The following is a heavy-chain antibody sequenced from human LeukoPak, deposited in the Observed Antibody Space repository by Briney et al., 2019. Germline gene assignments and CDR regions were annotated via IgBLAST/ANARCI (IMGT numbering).Heavy chain of an antibody. J-gene: IGHJ4*02. CDR1: GFTFSDYY. D-gene: IGHD6-13*01. V-gene: IGHV3-23*01. CDR3: AKLMQQLPILDY. Sequence: GGSLRLSCAASGFTFSDYYMSWVRQAPGKGLEWVSAIIGSGGSTYYADSVKGRFTISRDNSKNTLYLQMNSLRAEDTAVYYCAKLMQQLPILDYWGQGTLVTVSS. CDR2: IIGSGGST.